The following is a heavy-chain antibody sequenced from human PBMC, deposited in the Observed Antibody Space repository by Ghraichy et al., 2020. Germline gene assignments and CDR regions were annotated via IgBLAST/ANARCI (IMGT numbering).Heavy chain of an antibody. V-gene: IGHV4-59*08. Sequence: SETLSLTCTVSGGSISNYYWSWIRQPPGKGLEWIGHIYNSGSTDYNPSLKSRVTISVDTPKNQFSLKLSSVTAADTAVYYCARSIMAADATDNCFDPWGQGTLVTVSS. J-gene: IGHJ5*02. CDR3: ARSIMAADATDNCFDP. D-gene: IGHD2-8*01. CDR2: IYNSGST. CDR1: GGSISNYY.